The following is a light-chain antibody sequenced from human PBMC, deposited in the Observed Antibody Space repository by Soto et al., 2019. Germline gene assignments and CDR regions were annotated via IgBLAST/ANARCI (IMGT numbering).Light chain of an antibody. CDR2: DAS. J-gene: IGKJ4*01. V-gene: IGKV1-13*02. CDR1: QGIISA. CDR3: QQFKSYPLT. Sequence: AIQLTQSPSSLSASVGDIVTITCRASQGIISALAWYQQKPGKAPKVLISDASSLESGVPSRFSGSGSGTDFTLTIISLQPEDFATYYCQQFKSYPLTFGGGTKVEIK.